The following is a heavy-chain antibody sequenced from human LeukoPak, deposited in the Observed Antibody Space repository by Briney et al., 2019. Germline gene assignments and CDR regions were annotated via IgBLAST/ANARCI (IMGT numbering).Heavy chain of an antibody. CDR2: INHSGST. J-gene: IGHJ4*02. CDR1: GGSFSGYY. Sequence: EASETLSLTCAVYGGSFSGYYWSWIRQPPGKGLEWIGEINHSGSTNYNPSLKSRVTISVDTSKNQFSLKLSSVTAADTAVYYCARGGGIVGATLDYWGQGTLVTVSS. V-gene: IGHV4-34*01. D-gene: IGHD1-26*01. CDR3: ARGGGIVGATLDY.